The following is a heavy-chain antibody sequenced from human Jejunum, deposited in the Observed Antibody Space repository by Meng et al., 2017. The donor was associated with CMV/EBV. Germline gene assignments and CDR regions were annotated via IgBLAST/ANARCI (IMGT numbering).Heavy chain of an antibody. CDR2: IYTSGST. CDR1: AGSLSGYY. CDR3: ARESGSYYWFDP. D-gene: IGHD1-26*01. V-gene: IGHV4-4*07. J-gene: IGHJ5*02. Sequence: QVQLRESGPGLLKSSGTLSLPCFVSAGSLSGYYWSWIRQPAVKGLEWIGRIYTSGSTHYNPSLKSRLTMSVDLSNNQISLKLRSVTAADTAVYYCARESGSYYWFDPWGQGTLVTVSS.